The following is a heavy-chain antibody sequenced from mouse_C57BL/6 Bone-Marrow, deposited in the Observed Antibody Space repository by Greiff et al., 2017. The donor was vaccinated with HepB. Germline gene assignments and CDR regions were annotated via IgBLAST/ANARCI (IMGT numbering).Heavy chain of an antibody. CDR2: IYPGSGNT. V-gene: IGHV1-66*01. Sequence: VQLQQSGPELVKPGASVKISCKASGYSFTSYYIHWVKQRPGQGLEWIGWIYPGSGNTKYNEKFKGKATLTADTSSSTAYMQLSSLTSEDSAVYYCARAGQNGFAYWGQGTLVTVSA. J-gene: IGHJ3*01. CDR3: ARAGQNGFAY. CDR1: GYSFTSYY.